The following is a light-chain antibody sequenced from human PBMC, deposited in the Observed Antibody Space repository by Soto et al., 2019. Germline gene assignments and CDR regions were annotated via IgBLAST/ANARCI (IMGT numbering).Light chain of an antibody. Sequence: EIVVTQSPATLSLSPGERVTLSCRSSQSVCSSLAWYQQRPGQAPRLRIYDTSTRAAGIAARFSGSGSGTEFTLTISSLQSEDFAVYYCQQYNNWPTWTFGQGTKVDIK. CDR1: QSVCSS. CDR3: QQYNNWPTWT. J-gene: IGKJ1*01. CDR2: DTS. V-gene: IGKV3-15*01.